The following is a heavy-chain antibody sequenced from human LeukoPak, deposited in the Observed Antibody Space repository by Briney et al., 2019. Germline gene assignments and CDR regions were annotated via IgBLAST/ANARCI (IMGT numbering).Heavy chain of an antibody. Sequence: PGGSLRLSCAASGFTFSTYGMYWVRQAPGKGLEWVAYIRYDGSTKYYADSVKGRFTISRDNSKNTLYLQMNSLRAEDTAVYYCAKSRFGLDQLLSVLDYWGQGTLVTVSS. V-gene: IGHV3-30*02. CDR3: AKSRFGLDQLLSVLDY. CDR2: IRYDGSTK. D-gene: IGHD2-2*01. CDR1: GFTFSTYG. J-gene: IGHJ4*02.